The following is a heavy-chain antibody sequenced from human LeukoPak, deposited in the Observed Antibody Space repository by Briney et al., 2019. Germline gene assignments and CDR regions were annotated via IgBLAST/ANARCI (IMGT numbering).Heavy chain of an antibody. CDR2: ISGSGGNT. CDR3: ARSHESSGYYYCFQH. D-gene: IGHD3-22*01. J-gene: IGHJ1*01. Sequence: GGSLRLSCAASGFSFSSYGMSWVRQAPGKGLEWVSGISGSGGNTHYADSVKGRFTISRDDSKNTLYLQMNSLRAEDTAVYYCARSHESSGYYYCFQHWGQGTLVTVSS. V-gene: IGHV3-23*01. CDR1: GFSFSSYG.